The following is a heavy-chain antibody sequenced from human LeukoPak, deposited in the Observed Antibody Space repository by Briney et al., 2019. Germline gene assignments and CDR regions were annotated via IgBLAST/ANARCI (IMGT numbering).Heavy chain of an antibody. CDR2: IRNDGSTK. CDR1: GFTFSSYG. J-gene: IGHJ4*02. D-gene: IGHD3-3*01. CDR3: AKDNGVVNPSLDY. Sequence: GGSLRLSCAASGFTFSSYGMHWVRQAPGKGLEWVAFIRNDGSTKYYADSVKGRFTISRDNSKNTLYLQMNSLRAEDTAVYYCAKDNGVVNPSLDYWGQGTLVTASS. V-gene: IGHV3-30*02.